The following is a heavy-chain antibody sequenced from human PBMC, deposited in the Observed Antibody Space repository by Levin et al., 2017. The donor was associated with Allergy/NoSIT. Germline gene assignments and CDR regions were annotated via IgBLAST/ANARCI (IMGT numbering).Heavy chain of an antibody. J-gene: IGHJ4*02. V-gene: IGHV3-53*01. CDR3: ARDREFDY. Sequence: GGSLRLSCAASGFSVSSNYMSWVRQAPGKGLEWVSVIYSSGRTYYADSVKGRFTISRDNSKNTLYLQTNNLRAEDTAVYYCARDREFDYWGQGTLVTVSS. CDR2: IYSSGRT. CDR1: GFSVSSNY. D-gene: IGHD1-26*01.